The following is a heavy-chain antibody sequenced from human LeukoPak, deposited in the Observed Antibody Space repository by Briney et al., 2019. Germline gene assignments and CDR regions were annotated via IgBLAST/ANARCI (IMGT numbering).Heavy chain of an antibody. CDR1: GFTFSNAW. V-gene: IGHV3-30*02. CDR3: AKDGDSTGYYSSYYNHMDV. D-gene: IGHD3-22*01. CDR2: IRYDGSNK. Sequence: GGSLRLSCAASGFTFSNAWMSWVRQAPGKGLEWVAFIRYDGSNKYYADSVKGRFAISRDNSKNTVYLQMNSLRAEDTAIYYCAKDGDSTGYYSSYYNHMDVWGKGTSVTISS. J-gene: IGHJ6*03.